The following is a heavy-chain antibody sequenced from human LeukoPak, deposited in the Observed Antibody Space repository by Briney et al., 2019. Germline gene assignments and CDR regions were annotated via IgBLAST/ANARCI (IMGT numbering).Heavy chain of an antibody. V-gene: IGHV3-53*01. CDR2: IYSGDST. J-gene: IGHJ4*02. CDR1: GFTVSSNY. Sequence: GGSLRLSCAASGFTVSSNYMTWVRQAPGKGLEWVSAIYSGDSTYYADSVKGRFTISRDNSKNTLYLQMNSLRAEDTAVYYCARGVGTATDYWGQGTLVTVSS. CDR3: ARGVGTATDY. D-gene: IGHD5-18*01.